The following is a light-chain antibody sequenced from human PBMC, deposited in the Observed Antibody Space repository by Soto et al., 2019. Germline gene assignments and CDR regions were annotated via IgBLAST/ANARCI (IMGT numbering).Light chain of an antibody. CDR1: SSDVGGQNY. J-gene: IGLJ1*01. CDR3: SSHAGNNNYV. V-gene: IGLV2-8*01. Sequence: QTVVTHPACASGSPGQSVAISCTGTSSDVGGQNYVSWYQQHPGKAPKLIIYAVTERPSGVPDRFSGSKSGNTASLTVSGLQTEDEADYYCSSHAGNNNYVFGTGTKVTVL. CDR2: AVT.